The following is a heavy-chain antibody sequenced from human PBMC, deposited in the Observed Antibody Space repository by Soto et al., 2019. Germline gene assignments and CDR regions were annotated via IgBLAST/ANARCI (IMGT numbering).Heavy chain of an antibody. CDR1: GGSISSYY. J-gene: IGHJ4*02. CDR3: ASGDIVAKIGFKY. CDR2: IYYSGIT. V-gene: IGHV4-59*01. Sequence: TSETLSLTCTVSGGSISSYYCSWIRQPPWKGLEWIGYIYYSGITNYNPSLKSRVTISVDTSKNQFSLKLSSVTAADTAVYYCASGDIVAKIGFKYWGQGTLVPVSS. D-gene: IGHD5-12*01.